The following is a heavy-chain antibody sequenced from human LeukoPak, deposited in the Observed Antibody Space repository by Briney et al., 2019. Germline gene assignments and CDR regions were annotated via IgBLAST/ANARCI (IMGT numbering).Heavy chain of an antibody. V-gene: IGHV3-23*01. CDR2: ISGSGGST. Sequence: AGGSLRLSCAASGFTFSNYGMSWVRQAPGKGLEWVSAISGSGGSTYYADSVKGRFTISRDNSKNTLYLQMNSLRAEDTAVYYCAKDHYGDSSLDYWGQGTLVTVSS. CDR1: GFTFSNYG. J-gene: IGHJ4*02. D-gene: IGHD4-17*01. CDR3: AKDHYGDSSLDY.